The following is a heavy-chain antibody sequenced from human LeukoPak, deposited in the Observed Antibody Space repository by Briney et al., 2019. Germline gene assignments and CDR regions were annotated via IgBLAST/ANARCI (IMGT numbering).Heavy chain of an antibody. J-gene: IGHJ3*02. V-gene: IGHV4-39*01. CDR2: IYYSGST. D-gene: IGHD3-10*01. CDR1: GGSISSSSYY. CDR3: ARHLGSGGLDAFDI. Sequence: SSETLSLTCTVSGGSISSSSYYWGWIRQPPGKGLEWIGSIYYSGSTYYNPSLKSRVTISVDTSKNQFSLKLSSVTAAETAVYYCARHLGSGGLDAFDIWGQGTMVTVSS.